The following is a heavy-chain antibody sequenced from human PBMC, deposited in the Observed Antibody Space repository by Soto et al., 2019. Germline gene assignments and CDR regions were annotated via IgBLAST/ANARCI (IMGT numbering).Heavy chain of an antibody. D-gene: IGHD6-13*01. CDR2: ISSSSRTI. CDR1: GFTFSSYS. Sequence: EVQLVESGGGLVQPGGSLRLSCSASGFTFSSYSMNWVRQAPGKGLEWVSYISSSSRTIYYADSVKGRVTISRDNDKNSLYPQMNSLRDEDKDVYYCARELAAAGTPFDYWGQGTLVTVSS. CDR3: ARELAAAGTPFDY. J-gene: IGHJ4*02. V-gene: IGHV3-48*02.